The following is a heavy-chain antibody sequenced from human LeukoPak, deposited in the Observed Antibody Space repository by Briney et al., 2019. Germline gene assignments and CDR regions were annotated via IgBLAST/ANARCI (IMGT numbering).Heavy chain of an antibody. V-gene: IGHV1-2*02. D-gene: IGHD3-10*01. Sequence: GASVTVSFKAPGYTFTGYYMHWVRQAPGQGREWMGWINPNSGGTNYAQKFQGRVTMTRDTSISTAYMELSRLRSDDTAVYYCARALYVVRGVIITGLGYWGQGTLVTVSS. CDR1: GYTFTGYY. CDR3: ARALYVVRGVIITGLGY. J-gene: IGHJ4*02. CDR2: INPNSGGT.